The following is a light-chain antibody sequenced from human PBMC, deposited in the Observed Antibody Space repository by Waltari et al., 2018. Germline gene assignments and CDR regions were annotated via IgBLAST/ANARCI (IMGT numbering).Light chain of an antibody. CDR1: QTINKY. CDR2: VVS. CDR3: QQYYSYPWT. Sequence: DIQMTQSPSSLSASVGDRVTITCRASQTINKYLNWYQQKPGKAPKVLISVVSYLHTGVPSRFSGSGSGTDFTLTISSLQPEDFATYYCQQYYSYPWTFGQGTKVEI. J-gene: IGKJ1*01. V-gene: IGKV1-39*01.